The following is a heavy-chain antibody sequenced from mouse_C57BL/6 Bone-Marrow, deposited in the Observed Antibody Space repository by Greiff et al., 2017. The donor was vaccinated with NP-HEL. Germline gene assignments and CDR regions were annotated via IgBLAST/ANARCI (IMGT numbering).Heavy chain of an antibody. V-gene: IGHV3-6*01. Sequence: ESGPGLVKPSQSLSLTCSVTGYSITSGYYWNWIRQFPGNKLEWMGYISYDGSNNYNPSLKNRISITRDTSKNQFFLKLNSVTTEDTATYYCARAITTVAFDVWGTGTTVTVSS. D-gene: IGHD1-1*01. CDR2: ISYDGSN. CDR1: GYSITSGYY. CDR3: ARAITTVAFDV. J-gene: IGHJ1*03.